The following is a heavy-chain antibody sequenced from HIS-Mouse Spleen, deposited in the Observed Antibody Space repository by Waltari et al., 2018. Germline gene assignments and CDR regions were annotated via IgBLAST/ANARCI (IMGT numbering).Heavy chain of an antibody. J-gene: IGHJ4*02. CDR2: IYYSGST. CDR1: GGSISSSSYS. CDR3: ARVSYYYGSGSYYFDY. V-gene: IGHV4-39*07. Sequence: QLQLQESGPGLVKPSETLSLTCTVSGGSISSSSYSWGWIRQPPGKGLEWIGSIYYSGSTYYNPSLKSRVTISVDTSKNQFSLKLSSVTAADTAVYYCARVSYYYGSGSYYFDYWGQGTLVTVSS. D-gene: IGHD3-10*01.